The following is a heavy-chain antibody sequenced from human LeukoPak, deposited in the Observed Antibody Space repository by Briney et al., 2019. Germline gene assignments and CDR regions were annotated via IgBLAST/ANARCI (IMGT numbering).Heavy chain of an antibody. Sequence: SVKVSCKASGGTFSSYAISWVRQAPGQGLEWMGGIIPIFGTANYAQKFQGRVTITADESTSTAYMELSSLRSEDTAVYYCARDPTRIVGAGGNDAFGIWGQGTMVTVSS. CDR3: ARDPTRIVGAGGNDAFGI. D-gene: IGHD1-26*01. CDR2: IIPIFGTA. J-gene: IGHJ3*02. CDR1: GGTFSSYA. V-gene: IGHV1-69*13.